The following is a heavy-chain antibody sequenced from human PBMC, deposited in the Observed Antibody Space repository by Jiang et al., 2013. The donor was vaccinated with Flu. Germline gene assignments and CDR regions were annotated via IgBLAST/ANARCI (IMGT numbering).Heavy chain of an antibody. Sequence: GYTFSDYYMHWVQQAPGKGLEWMGLVDPEDGETIYAEKFQGRVTITADTSTDTAYMELSSLRSEDTAAYYCATDQAVVRSNWFDPWGQGTLVTVSS. CDR2: VDPEDGET. J-gene: IGHJ5*02. CDR3: ATDQAVVRSNWFDP. D-gene: IGHD3-22*01. V-gene: IGHV1-69-2*01. CDR1: GYTFSDYY.